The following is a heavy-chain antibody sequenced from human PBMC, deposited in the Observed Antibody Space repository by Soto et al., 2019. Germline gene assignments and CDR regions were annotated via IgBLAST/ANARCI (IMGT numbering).Heavy chain of an antibody. V-gene: IGHV3-23*01. D-gene: IGHD2-2*01. CDR1: GFTFNNFA. CDR3: TKALYCSSTSCYSGGDTFHI. CDR2: ISSNGESTYHTGAT. J-gene: IGHJ3*02. Sequence: EVQLLESGGGLVQPGGSLRLSCAASGFTFNNFAMNWVRQTPGKGLEWVSIISSNGESTYHTGATYYADSVRGRFTISRDNSKNTLSLQMNSLRAEDTAVYFCTKALYCSSTSCYSGGDTFHIWGQGTMVTVS.